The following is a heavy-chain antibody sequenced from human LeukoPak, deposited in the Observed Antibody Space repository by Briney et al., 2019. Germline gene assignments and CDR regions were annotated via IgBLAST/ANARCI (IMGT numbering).Heavy chain of an antibody. Sequence: SVKVSCKASGYTFISYGISWVRQAPGQGLEWMGGIIPIFGTANYAQKFQGRVTITADESTSTAYMELSSLRSEDTAVYYCARSSGSYYYYYGMDVWGQGTTVTVSS. CDR1: GYTFISYG. V-gene: IGHV1-69*13. D-gene: IGHD1-26*01. CDR2: IIPIFGTA. CDR3: ARSSGSYYYYYGMDV. J-gene: IGHJ6*02.